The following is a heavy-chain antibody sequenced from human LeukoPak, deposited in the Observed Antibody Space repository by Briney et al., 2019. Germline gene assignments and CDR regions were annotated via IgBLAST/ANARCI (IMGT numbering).Heavy chain of an antibody. CDR2: ISSTSSYI. J-gene: IGHJ4*02. CDR1: GFTFSDHY. D-gene: IGHD6-19*01. V-gene: IGHV3-21*01. Sequence: GGSLRLSCAASGFTFSDHYMDWVRQAPGKGLEWVSSISSTSSYIYYADSVKGRFTISRDNAKNSLYLQMNSLRAEDTAVYYCARKSSAVAGPFDYWGQGTLVAVSS. CDR3: ARKSSAVAGPFDY.